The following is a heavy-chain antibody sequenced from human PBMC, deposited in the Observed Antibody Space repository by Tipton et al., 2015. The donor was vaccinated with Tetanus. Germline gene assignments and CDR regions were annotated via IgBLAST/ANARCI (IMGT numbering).Heavy chain of an antibody. CDR3: ARAVRGRDAFDI. V-gene: IGHV3-9*01. Sequence: SLRLSCAASGFTFQDYAIHWVRQVTGKGLEWVSAISGNGRNKVYADSVKGRFTISRDNANNSLYVQMDSLRPEDTALYYCARAVRGRDAFDIWGQGTMVIVSS. CDR2: ISGNGRNK. CDR1: GFTFQDYA. D-gene: IGHD3-10*01. J-gene: IGHJ3*02.